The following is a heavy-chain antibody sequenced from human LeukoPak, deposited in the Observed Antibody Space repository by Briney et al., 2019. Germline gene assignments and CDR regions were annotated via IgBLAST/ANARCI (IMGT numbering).Heavy chain of an antibody. D-gene: IGHD3-3*01. CDR3: ARGTPTFWSGYYSY. V-gene: IGHV3-30*04. CDR2: ISYDGSNK. CDR1: GFTFSSYA. J-gene: IGHJ4*02. Sequence: GGSLRLSCAASGFTFSSYAMHWVRQAPGKGLEWVAVISYDGSNKYYADSVKGRCTISRDNSKNTLYLQMNSLRAEDTAVYYCARGTPTFWSGYYSYWGQGTLVTVSS.